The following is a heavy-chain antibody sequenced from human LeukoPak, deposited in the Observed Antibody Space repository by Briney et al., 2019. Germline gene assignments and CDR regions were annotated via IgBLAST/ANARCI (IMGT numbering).Heavy chain of an antibody. Sequence: GGSLRLSCAASGFTVSSNYMTWVRQAPGKGLEWVSLIYRGGTTYYADSVKGRFTISRHNSMNTLYLQMNSLRAEDTAVYYCARGGYTYGSNYYYAMDVWDQGTTVTVSS. CDR1: GFTVSSNY. CDR3: ARGGYTYGSNYYYAMDV. V-gene: IGHV3-53*04. J-gene: IGHJ6*02. CDR2: IYRGGTT. D-gene: IGHD5-18*01.